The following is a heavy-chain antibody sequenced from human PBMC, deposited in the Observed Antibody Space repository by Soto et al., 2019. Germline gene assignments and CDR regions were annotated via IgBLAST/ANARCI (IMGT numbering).Heavy chain of an antibody. CDR2: INPNSGGT. Sequence: QVQLVQSGAEVKKPGASVKVYCKASGYTFTGYYMHWVRQAPGQVLEWMGWINPNSGGTNYAQKCQGRVTMFRETSISTAYMELRRLRSDDTAVYYCAREYSGSYSLRGWFETWGQGTLVTVSS. CDR1: GYTFTGYY. D-gene: IGHD1-26*01. CDR3: AREYSGSYSLRGWFET. V-gene: IGHV1-2*02. J-gene: IGHJ5*02.